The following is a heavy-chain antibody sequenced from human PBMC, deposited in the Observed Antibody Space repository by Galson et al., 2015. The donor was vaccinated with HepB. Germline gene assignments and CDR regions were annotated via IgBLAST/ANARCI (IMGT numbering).Heavy chain of an antibody. D-gene: IGHD3-10*01. CDR3: ARIRGYYGSGYWYFDL. Sequence: SLRLSCAASGFTFNNYAMSWVRQAPGKGLEWVSAISGSGGSTYYADSVKGRFTISRDNSKNTLYLQMNSLRAEDTAVYYCARIRGYYGSGYWYFDLWGRGTLVTVSS. J-gene: IGHJ2*01. V-gene: IGHV3-23*01. CDR1: GFTFNNYA. CDR2: ISGSGGST.